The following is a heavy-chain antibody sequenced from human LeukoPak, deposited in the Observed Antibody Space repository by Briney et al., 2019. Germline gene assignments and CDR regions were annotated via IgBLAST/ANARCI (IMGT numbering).Heavy chain of an antibody. CDR3: ARGKDWGPY. V-gene: IGHV1-2*02. D-gene: IGHD7-27*01. CDR2: INPNSGGT. CDR1: GYTFTGYY. Sequence: ASVKVSCKAFGYTFTGYYMYWVRQAPGQGLEWMGWINPNSGGTNSAQKFQGRVTMTRDTSISTAYMELSRLTSDDTAVYYCARGKDWGPYWGQGTLVTVSS. J-gene: IGHJ4*02.